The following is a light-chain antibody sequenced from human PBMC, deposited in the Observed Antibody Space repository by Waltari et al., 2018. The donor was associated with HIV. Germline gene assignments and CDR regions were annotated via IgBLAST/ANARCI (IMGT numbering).Light chain of an antibody. CDR3: SSYTSSSTLV. J-gene: IGLJ2*01. Sequence: QSALTQPASVSGSPGQSITISCTGTSSDVGGYNYVSWYQQHPGKAPKPMIYEVSNRPSGVCNRFSGSKSGNTASLTISGLQAEDEADYYCSSYTSSSTLVFGGGTKLTVL. V-gene: IGLV2-14*01. CDR1: SSDVGGYNY. CDR2: EVS.